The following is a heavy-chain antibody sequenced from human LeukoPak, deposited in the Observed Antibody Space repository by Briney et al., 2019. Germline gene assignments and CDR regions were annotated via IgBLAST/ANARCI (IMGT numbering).Heavy chain of an antibody. CDR1: GFTFSSYE. Sequence: PGGPLRLSCAASGFTFSSYEMDWVRQAPGKGLEWVSYISSSGSTIYYADSVKGRFTISRDNAKNSLYLQMNSLRAEDTAVYYCARDSVSYGAGFTFDYWGQGTLVTVSS. D-gene: IGHD5-18*01. CDR2: ISSSGSTI. J-gene: IGHJ4*02. V-gene: IGHV3-48*03. CDR3: ARDSVSYGAGFTFDY.